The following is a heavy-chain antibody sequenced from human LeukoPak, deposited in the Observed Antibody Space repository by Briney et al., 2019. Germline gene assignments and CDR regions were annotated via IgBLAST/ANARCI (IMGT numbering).Heavy chain of an antibody. Sequence: KSSETLSLTCTVSGGSISSRSYYWAWIRQPPGKGLEWIGSIYYSGITNYNPSLKSRVTISVDTSKNQFSLKLSSVTAADTAVYYCARGGWFGELKGTFDYWGQGTLVTVSS. V-gene: IGHV4-39*07. J-gene: IGHJ4*02. CDR3: ARGGWFGELKGTFDY. CDR1: GGSISSRSYY. CDR2: IYYSGIT. D-gene: IGHD3-10*01.